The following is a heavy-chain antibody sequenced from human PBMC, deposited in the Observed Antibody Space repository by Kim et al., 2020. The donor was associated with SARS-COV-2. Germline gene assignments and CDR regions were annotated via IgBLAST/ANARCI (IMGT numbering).Heavy chain of an antibody. V-gene: IGHV3-23*01. D-gene: IGHD3-9*01. CDR1: GFTFSSYA. CDR3: AKGANARYFDWLSIPDWFDP. CDR2: INGSGGST. Sequence: GGSLRLSCAASGFTFSSYAMSWVRQAPGKGLEWVSDINGSGGSTYYADSVKGRFTISRDNSKNTLYLQMNSLRAEDTAVYYCAKGANARYFDWLSIPDWFDPWGQGTLVTVSS. J-gene: IGHJ5*02.